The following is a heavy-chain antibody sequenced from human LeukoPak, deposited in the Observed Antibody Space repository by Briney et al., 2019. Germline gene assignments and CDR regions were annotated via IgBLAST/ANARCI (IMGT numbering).Heavy chain of an antibody. Sequence: ASVKVSCKASGYTFTGYYMHWVRQAPGQGLEWMGWINPNSGGTNYAQKFQGRVTMTRDTSISTAYMELSRLRSDDTAVYYCTSGYYDILTGYSPFDYWGQGTLVTVSS. CDR3: TSGYYDILTGYSPFDY. CDR2: INPNSGGT. D-gene: IGHD3-9*01. J-gene: IGHJ4*02. CDR1: GYTFTGYY. V-gene: IGHV1-2*02.